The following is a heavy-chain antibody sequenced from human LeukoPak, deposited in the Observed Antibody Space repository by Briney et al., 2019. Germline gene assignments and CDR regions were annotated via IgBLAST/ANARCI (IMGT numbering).Heavy chain of an antibody. CDR2: ISASGDRT. J-gene: IGHJ4*02. V-gene: IGHV3-23*01. Sequence: PGGSLRLSCAASGFTFRSYAMTWVRQAPGRGLEWVSSISASGDRTSYADSVKGRFTISRDNAKNTLYLQMNSLRAEDTGVFYCVKQGFDCWGQGTLVTVSS. CDR1: GFTFRSYA. CDR3: VKQGFDC.